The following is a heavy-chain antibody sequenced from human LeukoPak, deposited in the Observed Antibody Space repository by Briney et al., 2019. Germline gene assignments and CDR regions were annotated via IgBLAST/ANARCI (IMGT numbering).Heavy chain of an antibody. D-gene: IGHD5-18*01. V-gene: IGHV3-21*01. Sequence: PGGSLRLSCAASGFTFSNYWMSWVRQAPGKGLEWVSSISSSSSYIYYADSVKGRFTISRDNAKNSLYLQMNSLRAEDTAVYYCARDLQLWFQYYFDYWGQGTLVTVSS. J-gene: IGHJ4*02. CDR3: ARDLQLWFQYYFDY. CDR1: GFTFSNYW. CDR2: ISSSSSYI.